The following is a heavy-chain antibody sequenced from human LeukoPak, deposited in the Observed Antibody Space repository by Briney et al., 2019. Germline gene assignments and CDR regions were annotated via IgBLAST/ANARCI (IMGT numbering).Heavy chain of an antibody. V-gene: IGHV1-2*06. CDR1: GYTFSEFF. J-gene: IGHJ4*02. CDR3: ARDGDTAMVSDYFDY. Sequence: ASVKVSCKTSGYTFSEFFMHWVRQAPGQGLEWMGRINPNSGGTNYAQKFQGRVTMTRDTSISTAYMELSRLRSDDTAVYYCARDGDTAMVSDYFDYWGQGTLVTVSS. D-gene: IGHD5-18*01. CDR2: INPNSGGT.